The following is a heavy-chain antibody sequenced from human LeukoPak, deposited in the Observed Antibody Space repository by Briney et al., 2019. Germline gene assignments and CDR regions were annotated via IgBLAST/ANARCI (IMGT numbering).Heavy chain of an antibody. D-gene: IGHD3-16*01. CDR3: AASSGVTLGRF. CDR2: INYSGTT. CDR1: GGSISSSGYY. J-gene: IGHJ4*02. Sequence: SETLSLTCTASGGSISSSGYYWGWIRQPPGKGLEWIASINYSGTTYYNPSLKSRVTISEDRSKNQFSLNLSSVTAADTAVYYCAASSGVTLGRFWGQGTLVSVSS. V-gene: IGHV4-39*01.